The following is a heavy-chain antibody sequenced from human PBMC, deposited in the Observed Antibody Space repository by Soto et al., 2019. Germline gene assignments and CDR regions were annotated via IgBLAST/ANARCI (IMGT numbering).Heavy chain of an antibody. CDR1: GGSMRGQH. J-gene: IGHJ4*02. D-gene: IGHD3-16*01. Sequence: QVQLHESGAGQVKPSETLSLTCTVSGGSMRGQHWSWIRQPPGKGLEWIGHHSDSTNYNPSLKSRITISTDTSKNQFSLKLSSVTAADTAVYYCATYTVGEGGRGYWGQGTLVTVSS. CDR2: HHSDST. CDR3: ATYTVGEGGRGY. V-gene: IGHV4-4*09.